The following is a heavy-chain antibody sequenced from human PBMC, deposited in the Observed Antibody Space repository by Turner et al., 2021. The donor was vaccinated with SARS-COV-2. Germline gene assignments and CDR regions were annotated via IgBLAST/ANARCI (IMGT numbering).Heavy chain of an antibody. D-gene: IGHD5-18*01. CDR3: AKEDTALVTRFDY. CDR2: IWYDGSNK. J-gene: IGHJ4*02. Sequence: VQLVESGGGLVQPGGSLRLSCAASGFTFSSYGMHWVRQAPGKGLEWVAVIWYDGSNKYYADSVKGRFTISRDNSKNTLYLQMNSLRAEDTAVYYCAKEDTALVTRFDYWGQGTLVTVSS. V-gene: IGHV3-33*06. CDR1: GFTFSSYG.